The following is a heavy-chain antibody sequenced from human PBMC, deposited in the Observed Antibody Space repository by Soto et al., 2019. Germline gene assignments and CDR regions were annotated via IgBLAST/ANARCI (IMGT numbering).Heavy chain of an antibody. CDR2: INGGGDSP. CDR1: GFTFDRTT. Sequence: SGGSLRLSCTTSGFTFDRTTMHWARQAPGKGLEWVSFINGGGDSPYYADSVKGRFTMSRDNRKNSLYLQMNSLRSEDTAVYYCIKDRDWSFEYWGQGTPVTVSS. V-gene: IGHV3-43*01. CDR3: IKDRDWSFEY. D-gene: IGHD3-9*01. J-gene: IGHJ4*02.